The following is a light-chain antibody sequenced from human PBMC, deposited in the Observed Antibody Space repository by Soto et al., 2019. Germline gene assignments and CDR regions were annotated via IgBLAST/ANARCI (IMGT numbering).Light chain of an antibody. J-gene: IGLJ3*02. CDR2: EVS. CDR1: SSDIGYHNR. CDR3: SSFASSATLV. V-gene: IGLV2-18*02. Sequence: QSALTQPPSVSGSPGQSVTISCTGTSSDIGYHNRVSWYQQPPGTAPKLMIYEVSTRYSGVPARFSGSKSGNTTSLTISGFQAEEEADYYCSSFASSATLVFGGGTKLTVL.